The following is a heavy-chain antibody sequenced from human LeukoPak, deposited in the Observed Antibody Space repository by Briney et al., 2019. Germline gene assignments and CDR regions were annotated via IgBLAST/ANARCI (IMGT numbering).Heavy chain of an antibody. J-gene: IGHJ6*02. D-gene: IGHD5-18*01. CDR1: GFTFGDHA. CDR3: TRGPIQLWLYHGMDV. CDR2: IRSKTYGCTT. Sequence: PGGSLRLSCTVSGFTFGDHAMSWVRQAPGKGLEWVGFIRSKTYGCTTEYAASVKGRFIISRDDSTSIAYLQMNSLKTEDTAVYYCTRGPIQLWLYHGMDVWGQGTTVTVSS. V-gene: IGHV3-49*04.